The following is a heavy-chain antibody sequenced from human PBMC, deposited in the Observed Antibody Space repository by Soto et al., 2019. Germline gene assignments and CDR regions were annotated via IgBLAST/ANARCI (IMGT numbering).Heavy chain of an antibody. CDR1: GGSMSRYY. Sequence: TLYLTCTGSGGSMSRYYGSWIRQPPGKGLEWIGYIYYSGSTNYNPSLKSRVTISVDTSKNQFSLKLSSVTAADTAVYCCARARRDFWSGYSNPPFDYWGQGTLVTVSS. J-gene: IGHJ4*02. CDR3: ARARRDFWSGYSNPPFDY. D-gene: IGHD3-3*01. V-gene: IGHV4-59*01. CDR2: IYYSGST.